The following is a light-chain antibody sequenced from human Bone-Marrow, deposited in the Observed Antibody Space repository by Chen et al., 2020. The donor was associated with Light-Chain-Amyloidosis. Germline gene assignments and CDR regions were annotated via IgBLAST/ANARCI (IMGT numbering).Light chain of an antibody. CDR3: QQHYAWPLT. CDR1: QSVGDN. V-gene: IGKV3-15*01. CDR2: RAS. Sequence: ETVMTQSPPTLSVSPGESATLSCRASQSVGDNLAWYQQRPGQTPRLLIYRASTRATGIPARFSGSGSGTDFTLTVSSLQPEDFAVYYCQQHYAWPLTFGGGTKVEI. J-gene: IGKJ4*01.